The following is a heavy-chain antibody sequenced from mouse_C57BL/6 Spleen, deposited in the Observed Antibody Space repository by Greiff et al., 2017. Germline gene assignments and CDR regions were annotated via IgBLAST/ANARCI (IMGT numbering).Heavy chain of an antibody. Sequence: EVKLVESGGGLVQPGGSLSLSCAASGFTFTDYYMSWVRQPPGKALEWLGFIRNKANGYTTEYSASVKGRFTISRHNSQSILYLQMNALRAEDSATYYCARGSPFAYWGQGTLVTVSA. CDR1: GFTFTDYY. CDR2: IRNKANGYTT. J-gene: IGHJ3*01. V-gene: IGHV7-3*01. CDR3: ARGSPFAY.